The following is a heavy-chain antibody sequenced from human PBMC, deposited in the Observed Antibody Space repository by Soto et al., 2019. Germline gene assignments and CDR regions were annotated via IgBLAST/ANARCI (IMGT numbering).Heavy chain of an antibody. J-gene: IGHJ5*02. CDR1: GGSISSYY. V-gene: IGHV4-59*01. Sequence: SETLSFTCTVSGGSISSYYWSWIRQPPGKGLEWIGYIYYSGSTNYNPSLKSRVTISVDTSKNQFSLKLSSVTAADTAVYYCARGDFWSGYYTGSGWFDPWGQGTLVTVSS. D-gene: IGHD3-3*01. CDR2: IYYSGST. CDR3: ARGDFWSGYYTGSGWFDP.